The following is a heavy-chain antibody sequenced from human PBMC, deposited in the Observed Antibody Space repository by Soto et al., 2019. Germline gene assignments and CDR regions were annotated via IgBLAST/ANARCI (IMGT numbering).Heavy chain of an antibody. CDR3: AGRLGYALWSGYYKEPQTGGGGWYYYYGMDV. D-gene: IGHD3-3*01. Sequence: GASVKVSCKASGGTFSSYAISWVRQAPGQGLEWMGGIIPIFGTANYAQKFQGRVTITADESTSTAYMELSSLRSEDTAVYYCAGRLGYALWSGYYKEPQTGGGGWYYYYGMDVWGQGTTVTVSS. J-gene: IGHJ6*02. V-gene: IGHV1-69*13. CDR2: IIPIFGTA. CDR1: GGTFSSYA.